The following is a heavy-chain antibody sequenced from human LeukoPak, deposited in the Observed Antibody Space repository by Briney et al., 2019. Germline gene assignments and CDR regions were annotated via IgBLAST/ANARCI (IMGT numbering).Heavy chain of an antibody. Sequence: PGGSLKLSCAASGFTFSSYGMHWVRQAPGKGLEWVALIRYDGSNKYYADSVKGRFTISRDNSKNTLYLQMNSLRAEDTAVYYCARGGGLLWFGESSGDYFDYWGQGTLVTVSS. D-gene: IGHD3-10*01. CDR1: GFTFSSYG. J-gene: IGHJ4*02. CDR3: ARGGGLLWFGESSGDYFDY. CDR2: IRYDGSNK. V-gene: IGHV3-30*02.